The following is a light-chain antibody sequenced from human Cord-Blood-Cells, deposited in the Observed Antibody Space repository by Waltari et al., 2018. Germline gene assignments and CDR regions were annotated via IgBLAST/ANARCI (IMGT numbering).Light chain of an antibody. Sequence: DIQMNPPPSSLSASVGDRVTITCRASQSISSYLNWYQQKPGKAPKLLIYAASSLQSGVPSRFSGSGSGTDFTLTISSLQPEDFATYYCQQSYSTPPTFGQGTKVEIK. V-gene: IGKV1-39*01. CDR1: QSISSY. J-gene: IGKJ1*01. CDR2: AAS. CDR3: QQSYSTPPT.